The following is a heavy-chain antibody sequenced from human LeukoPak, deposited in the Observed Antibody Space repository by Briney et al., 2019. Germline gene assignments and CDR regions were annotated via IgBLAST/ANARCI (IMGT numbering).Heavy chain of an antibody. J-gene: IGHJ4*02. CDR3: ARESYYYGSEAHPDY. D-gene: IGHD3-10*01. V-gene: IGHV4-4*07. Sequence: SETLSLTCTVSGGSISSYYWSWIRQPAGKGLEWIGRIYTSGSTNYNPSLKSRVTMSVDTSKNQFSLKLSSVTAADTAVYYCARESYYYGSEAHPDYWGQGTLVTVSS. CDR2: IYTSGST. CDR1: GGSISSYY.